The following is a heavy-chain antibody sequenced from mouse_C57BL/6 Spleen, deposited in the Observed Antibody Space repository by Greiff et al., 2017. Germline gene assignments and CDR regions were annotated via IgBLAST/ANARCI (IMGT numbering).Heavy chain of an antibody. Sequence: VQLQQPGTELVKPGASVKLSCKASGYTFTSYWMPWVKQRPGQGLEWIGNINPSNGGTNYNAKFKSKATLTVDKSSSTAYMQLSSLTSEDSAVYYCARSGVFYWYVDVWGTGTTVTVSS. D-gene: IGHD3-1*01. CDR1: GYTFTSYW. J-gene: IGHJ1*03. CDR2: INPSNGGT. V-gene: IGHV1-53*01. CDR3: ARSGVFYWYVDV.